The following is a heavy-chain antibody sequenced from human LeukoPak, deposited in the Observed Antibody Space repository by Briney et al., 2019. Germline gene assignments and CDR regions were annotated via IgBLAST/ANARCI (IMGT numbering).Heavy chain of an antibody. J-gene: IGHJ4*02. CDR2: ISGSGGTT. Sequence: TGGSLRLSCAASGFTFSSYGMSWARQAPGKGLEWVSVISGSGGTTYYADSVRGRFTISRENSENTLYLQMNSLSAEDTAVYHCAKGGGSYYYYFDYWGQGTLVTVSA. D-gene: IGHD1-26*01. CDR3: AKGGGSYYYYFDY. CDR1: GFTFSSYG. V-gene: IGHV3-23*01.